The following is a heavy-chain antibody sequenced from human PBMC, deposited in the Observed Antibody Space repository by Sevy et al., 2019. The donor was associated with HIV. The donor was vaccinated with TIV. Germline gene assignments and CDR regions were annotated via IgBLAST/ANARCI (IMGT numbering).Heavy chain of an antibody. CDR1: GFTFGEYA. CDR2: IRSKTYGGTT. V-gene: IGHV3-49*03. CDR3: SREGSEGSVAQPDAFDI. J-gene: IGHJ3*02. Sequence: GGSLRLSCTASGFTFGEYAMSWFRQAPGKGLEWVGFIRSKTYGGTTEYAASVKGRFTISRDDSKSIAYLQMNSPKTEDTAMYYCSREGSEGSVAQPDAFDIWGQGTMVTVSS. D-gene: IGHD6-19*01.